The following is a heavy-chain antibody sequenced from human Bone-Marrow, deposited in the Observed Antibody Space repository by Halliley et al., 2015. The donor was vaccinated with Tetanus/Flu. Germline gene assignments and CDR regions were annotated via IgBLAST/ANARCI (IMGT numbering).Heavy chain of an antibody. Sequence: TYYNPSLKSRVAISVDPSKNQFSLNLTSVTAADTAVYYCARAGRGLVWFGDSSQDHFYFYGLDVWGQGTTVTVSS. CDR2: T. J-gene: IGHJ6*02. D-gene: IGHD3-10*01. CDR3: ARAGRGLVWFGDSSQDHFYFYGLDV. V-gene: IGHV4-31*02.